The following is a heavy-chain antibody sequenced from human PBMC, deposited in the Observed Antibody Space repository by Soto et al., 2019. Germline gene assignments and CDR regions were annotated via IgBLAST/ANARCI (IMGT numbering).Heavy chain of an antibody. J-gene: IGHJ4*02. CDR2: ISGSGGST. CDR3: AKDSQGYGSGSYYDY. Sequence: GESLKISCAASGFTFSSYAMSWVRQAPGKGLEWVSAISGSGGSTYYAASVKGRFTIARDNSKNTLYLQMNSLRAEETAVYYCAKDSQGYGSGSYYDYWGQGTLVTVSS. D-gene: IGHD3-10*01. CDR1: GFTFSSYA. V-gene: IGHV3-23*01.